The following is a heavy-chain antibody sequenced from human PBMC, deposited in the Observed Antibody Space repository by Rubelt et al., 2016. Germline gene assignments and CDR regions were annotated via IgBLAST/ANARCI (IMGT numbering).Heavy chain of an antibody. CDR1: GFSLSTSGMF. CDR2: LDWDDDK. D-gene: IGHD3-9*01. CDR3: ERRVAYYDGLTGYSQYYFDY. Sequence: QVTLRESGPALVKPTQTLTLTCTFSGFSLSTSGMFVSWIRQPPGKALEWLARLDWDDDKYYSTSLKTRLTISKDTSKNQVVLTMTNMDPVDTATYYCERRVAYYDGLTGYSQYYFDYWGPGTLVNGSS. V-gene: IGHV2-70*15. J-gene: IGHJ4*02.